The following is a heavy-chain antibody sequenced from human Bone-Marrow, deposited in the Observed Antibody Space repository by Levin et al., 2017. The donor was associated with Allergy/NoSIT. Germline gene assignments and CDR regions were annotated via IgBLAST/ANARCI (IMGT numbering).Heavy chain of an antibody. D-gene: IGHD1-26*01. J-gene: IGHJ6*02. CDR1: GGTFSSYA. CDR3: ARVGYSGSYYVRYYYYGMDG. Sequence: SVKVSCKASGGTFSSYAISWVRQAPGQGLEWMGGIIPIFGTANYAQKFQGRVTITADESTSTAYMELSSLRSEDTAVYYCARVGYSGSYYVRYYYYGMDGWGQGTTVTVSS. CDR2: IIPIFGTA. V-gene: IGHV1-69*13.